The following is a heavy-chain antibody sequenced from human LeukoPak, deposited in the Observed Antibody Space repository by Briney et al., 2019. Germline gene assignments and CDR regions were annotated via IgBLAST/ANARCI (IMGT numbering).Heavy chain of an antibody. J-gene: IGHJ4*01. D-gene: IGHD1-26*01. Sequence: GGSLRLSCAASGFTFSDYYMSWIRQAPGKGLGWVSYISSSGSTIYYADSVKGRFTISRDNAKNSLYLQMNSLRAEDTAVYYCAASAWWELLSAFDYWGQEPWSPSPQ. V-gene: IGHV3-11*01. CDR3: AASAWWELLSAFDY. CDR2: ISSSGSTI. CDR1: GFTFSDYY.